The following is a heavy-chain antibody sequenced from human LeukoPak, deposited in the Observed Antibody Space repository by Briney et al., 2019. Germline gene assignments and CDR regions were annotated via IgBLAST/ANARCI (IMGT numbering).Heavy chain of an antibody. J-gene: IGHJ4*02. CDR3: ARLPSGNYYGSGSYYRSVYFDY. CDR2: IYYSGST. V-gene: IGHV4-31*03. CDR1: GGSISSGGYY. D-gene: IGHD3-10*01. Sequence: SQTLSLTCTVSGGSISSGGYYWSWIRQHPGKGLEWIGYIYYSGSTYYNPSLKSRVTISVDTSKNQFSLKLSSVTAADTAVYYCARLPSGNYYGSGSYYRSVYFDYWGQGTLVTVSS.